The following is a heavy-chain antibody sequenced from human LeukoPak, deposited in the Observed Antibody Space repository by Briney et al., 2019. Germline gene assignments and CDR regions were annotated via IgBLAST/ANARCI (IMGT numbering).Heavy chain of an antibody. CDR3: ARDRYYYDSSGYFGAFGGVLYNWFDP. CDR1: GGTFSSYA. J-gene: IGHJ5*02. CDR2: IIPIFGTA. V-gene: IGHV1-69*13. D-gene: IGHD3-22*01. Sequence: ASVKVSCKASGGTFSSYAIGWVRQAPGQGLEWMGGIIPIFGTANYAQKFQGRVTITADESTSTAYMELSSLRSEDTAVYYCARDRYYYDSSGYFGAFGGVLYNWFDPWGQGTLVTVSS.